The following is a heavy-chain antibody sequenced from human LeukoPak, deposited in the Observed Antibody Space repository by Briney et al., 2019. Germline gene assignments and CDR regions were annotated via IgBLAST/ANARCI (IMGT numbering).Heavy chain of an antibody. CDR3: ARLEPRDPTYCSSTSCYNAFDI. D-gene: IGHD2-2*02. J-gene: IGHJ3*02. CDR1: GYRFTSYW. V-gene: IGHV5-51*01. Sequence: GGSLQISCKGSGYRFTSYWIGWVRQMPGKGLGWMGIIYPGNSDTRYSPSFQGQVTISADKSISTAYLQWSSLKASDTAMYYCARLEPRDPTYCSSTSCYNAFDIWGQGTMVTVSS. CDR2: IYPGNSDT.